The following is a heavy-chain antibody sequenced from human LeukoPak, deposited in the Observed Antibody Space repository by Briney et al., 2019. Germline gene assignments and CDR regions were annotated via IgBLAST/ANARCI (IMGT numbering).Heavy chain of an antibody. D-gene: IGHD6-13*01. CDR2: IKSDGSST. V-gene: IGHV3-74*01. Sequence: GGSLRLSCAASGFTFSNYWMHWVRQAPGKGPVWVSRIKSDGSSTRFADSVQGRFTISRDNGKNTLYLQMNSLRAEDTAVYYCVRGGDSSNWYPGYFDYWGQGALVTVSS. CDR1: GFTFSNYW. CDR3: VRGGDSSNWYPGYFDY. J-gene: IGHJ4*02.